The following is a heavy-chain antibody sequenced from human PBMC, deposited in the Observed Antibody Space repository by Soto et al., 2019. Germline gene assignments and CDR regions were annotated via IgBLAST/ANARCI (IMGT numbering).Heavy chain of an antibody. D-gene: IGHD1-1*01. V-gene: IGHV4-39*07. J-gene: IGHJ4*02. Sequence: SETLSLTCTVSGGSVSSSSYYWGWVRQPPGKGLEWIGSVYYSGSTYYNPSLKSRVTISVDTSKNQFSLKLSSVTAADTAVYYCARGGTRVDYWGQGTLVTVSS. CDR1: GGSVSSSSYY. CDR2: VYYSGST. CDR3: ARGGTRVDY.